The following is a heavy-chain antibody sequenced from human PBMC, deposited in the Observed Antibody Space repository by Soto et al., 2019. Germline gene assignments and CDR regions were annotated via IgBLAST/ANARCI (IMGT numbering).Heavy chain of an antibody. J-gene: IGHJ4*02. V-gene: IGHV4-59*08. CDR1: GGSISSYY. CDR3: ARRWGRHFDC. Sequence: QVQLQESGPGLVKPSETLSLTCTVSGGSISSYYWSWIRQPPGKGLEWIGYIYYSGSTNYNPSRRXRVTISVDTSKNRCSLKLRSVTSAATAVYYWARRWGRHFDCGGQGTLVTVSS. CDR2: IYYSGST. D-gene: IGHD1-26*01.